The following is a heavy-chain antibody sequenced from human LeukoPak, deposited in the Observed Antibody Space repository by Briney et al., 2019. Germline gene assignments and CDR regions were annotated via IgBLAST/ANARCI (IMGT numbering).Heavy chain of an antibody. Sequence: GESLKISCKGSGXSFTRYWIGWVRQMPGKGLEWMGIIYPGDSETRYSPSFQGQVTISADKSFSTAYLQWRSLKASDTAMYYCARWQLANGAFDIWGQGTMVTVSS. J-gene: IGHJ3*02. D-gene: IGHD6-6*01. CDR2: IYPGDSET. V-gene: IGHV5-51*01. CDR3: ARWQLANGAFDI. CDR1: GXSFTRYW.